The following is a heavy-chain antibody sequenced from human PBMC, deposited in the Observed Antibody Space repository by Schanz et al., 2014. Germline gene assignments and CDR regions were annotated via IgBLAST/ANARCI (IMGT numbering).Heavy chain of an antibody. V-gene: IGHV3-11*05. CDR2: ISDSGTYT. CDR3: ARIGGSGFDY. D-gene: IGHD6-25*01. J-gene: IGHJ4*02. Sequence: QVQVVQSGGGLVKPGGSLRLSCAASGFVFGDYYMTWIRQAPGKGLEWLSYISDSGTYTNYADSVKGRFTISRDNSKNSLYLQMNSLRAEDTAVYYCARIGGSGFDYWAQGTLVTVSS. CDR1: GFVFGDYY.